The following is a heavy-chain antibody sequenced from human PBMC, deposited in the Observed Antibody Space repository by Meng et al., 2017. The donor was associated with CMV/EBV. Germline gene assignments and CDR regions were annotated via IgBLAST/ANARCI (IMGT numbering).Heavy chain of an antibody. J-gene: IGHJ6*02. D-gene: IGHD5-18*01. Sequence: GGSLRLSCAASGFTFSSYRMNWVRQAPGKGLEWFSSISSSSSYIYYADSVKGRFTISRDNAKNSLYLQMNSLRAEDTAVYYCARALVDTAMVTPTYYYYGMDVWGQGTTVTVSS. CDR2: ISSSSSYI. V-gene: IGHV3-21*01. CDR1: GFTFSSYR. CDR3: ARALVDTAMVTPTYYYYGMDV.